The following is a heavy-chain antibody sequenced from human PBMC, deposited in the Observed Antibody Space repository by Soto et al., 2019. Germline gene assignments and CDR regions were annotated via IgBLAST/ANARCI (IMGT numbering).Heavy chain of an antibody. CDR1: GFTFGSYA. CDR3: ARTYYYDSTGYYRTFDY. J-gene: IGHJ4*02. CDR2: ADPSGSST. V-gene: IGHV3-23*05. Sequence: PGGSLRLSCAASGFTFGSYAVSWVRLAPGKGLEWVSVADPSGSSTFYADSVRGRFTISRDNVENTLYLQMNSLRVADTALYFCARTYYYDSTGYYRTFDYWGQGTLVTVSS. D-gene: IGHD3-22*01.